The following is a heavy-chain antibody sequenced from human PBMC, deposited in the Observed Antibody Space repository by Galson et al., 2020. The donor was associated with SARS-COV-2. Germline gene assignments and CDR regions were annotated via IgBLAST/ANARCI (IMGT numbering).Heavy chain of an antibody. CDR3: ARAPVSYDSSGYYLDY. CDR2: IIPIFGTA. J-gene: IGHJ4*02. V-gene: IGHV1-69*13. Sequence: SVKVSCKASGGTFSSYAISWVRQAPGQGLEWMGGIIPIFGTANYAQKFQGRVTITADESTSTAYMELSSLRSEDTAVYYCARAPVSYDSSGYYLDYWGQGTLVTVSS. CDR1: GGTFSSYA. D-gene: IGHD3-22*01.